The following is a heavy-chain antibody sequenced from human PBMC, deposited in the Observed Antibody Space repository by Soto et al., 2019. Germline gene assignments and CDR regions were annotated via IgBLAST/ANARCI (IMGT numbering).Heavy chain of an antibody. J-gene: IGHJ3*01. CDR1: GLTFSNYE. V-gene: IGHV3-48*03. Sequence: GGSLRLSCAASGLTFSNYEMNWVRQAPGKGLEWVSYIGRGGTTTYYADSLKGRFTISRDNTKNSLYLQMNSLRAEDTAVYYCATRSGGGGAFDFWGQGTMVTVSS. D-gene: IGHD3-10*01. CDR3: ATRSGGGGAFDF. CDR2: IGRGGTTT.